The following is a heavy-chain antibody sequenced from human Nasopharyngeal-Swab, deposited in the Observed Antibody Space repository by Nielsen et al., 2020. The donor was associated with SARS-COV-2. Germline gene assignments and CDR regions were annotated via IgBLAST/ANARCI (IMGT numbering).Heavy chain of an antibody. CDR2: INHSGNT. Sequence: SETLSLTCAVYGGSFSGYYWSWIRQPPGKGLEWIGEINHSGNTKYNPSLKSRVTISVDTSKNQFSLKLSSVTAADTAVYYCARGGGSGSYYNRRWFDPWGQGTLVTVSS. J-gene: IGHJ5*02. CDR3: ARGGGSGSYYNRRWFDP. CDR1: GGSFSGYY. D-gene: IGHD3-10*01. V-gene: IGHV4-34*01.